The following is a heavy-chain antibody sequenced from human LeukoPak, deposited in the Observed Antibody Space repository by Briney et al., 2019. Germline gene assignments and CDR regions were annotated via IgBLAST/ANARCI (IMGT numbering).Heavy chain of an antibody. V-gene: IGHV4-59*01. CDR1: GGSISSYY. CDR2: IYYSGST. CDR3: ASFNYDFWTH. Sequence: SETLSLTCTVSGGSISSYYWSWNRQPPGKGLEWIGYIYYSGSTNYNPSLKSRVTISVDTSKNQFSLKLSSVTAADTAVYYCASFNYDFWTHWGQGTLVTVSS. J-gene: IGHJ4*02. D-gene: IGHD3-3*01.